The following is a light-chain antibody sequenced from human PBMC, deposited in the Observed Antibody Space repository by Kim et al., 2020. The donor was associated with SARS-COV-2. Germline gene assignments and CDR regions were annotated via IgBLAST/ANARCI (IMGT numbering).Light chain of an antibody. V-gene: IGKV1-39*01. J-gene: IGKJ3*01. CDR3: QQSYITPFT. CDR1: QSISSH. CDR2: AAS. Sequence: DIQMTQSPSSLSASVGDRVTITCRTTQSISSHLNWYQQKPGRAPKRLISAASTLEGGVPSRFSGSGSETDFTLTISSLQPEDFATYICQQSYITPFTFGPGTKVDIK.